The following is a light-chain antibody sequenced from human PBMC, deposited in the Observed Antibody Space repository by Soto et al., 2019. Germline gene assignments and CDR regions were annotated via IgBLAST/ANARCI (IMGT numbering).Light chain of an antibody. J-gene: IGKJ2*01. CDR1: QSISSY. CDR3: QHSYSTPPMYT. CDR2: AAS. Sequence: DIPMTQSPSSLSASVGDRVTITCRASQSISSYLNWYQQKPGKAPKLLIYAASSLQSGVPSRFSGSGSGTDFTLNISSLQPEDFATYYCQHSYSTPPMYTFGQGTKLEIK. V-gene: IGKV1-39*01.